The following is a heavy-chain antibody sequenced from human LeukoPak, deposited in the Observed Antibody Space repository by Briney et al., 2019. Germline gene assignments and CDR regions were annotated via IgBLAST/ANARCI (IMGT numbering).Heavy chain of an antibody. D-gene: IGHD1-26*01. CDR2: IYPDDSDT. V-gene: IGHV5-51*01. J-gene: IGHJ3*02. Sequence: GESLKISCNGSGYSFTSCWIGWVRQMPGKGLEWMGIIYPDDSDTRYSPSFQGQVTISADKSISTAYLQWSSLKASDTAMYYCAAGEWESHDAFDIWGQGTMVTVSS. CDR3: AAGEWESHDAFDI. CDR1: GYSFTSCW.